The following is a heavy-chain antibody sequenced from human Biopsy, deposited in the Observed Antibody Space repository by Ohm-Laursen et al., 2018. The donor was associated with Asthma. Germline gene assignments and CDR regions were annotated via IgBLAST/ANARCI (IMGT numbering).Heavy chain of an antibody. V-gene: IGHV1-58*01. D-gene: IGHD2/OR15-2a*01. Sequence: LVKVSCNTSGVALSGYTFEWVRQARGLGLEWIAWIVFASGATNYAQNFQDRLTVTRDMSAGSVSMELRGLSSTDTAVYYCAAGRTSLQGESLIWGQGTLVSVSS. CDR3: AAGRTSLQGESLI. CDR1: GVALSGYT. CDR2: IVFASGAT. J-gene: IGHJ4*01.